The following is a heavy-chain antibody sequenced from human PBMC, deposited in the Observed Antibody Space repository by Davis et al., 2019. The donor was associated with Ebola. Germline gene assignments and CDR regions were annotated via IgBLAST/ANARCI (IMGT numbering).Heavy chain of an antibody. Sequence: PGGSLRLSCTASGFTFSNYVMHWVRQAPGKGLEWVAVISHDGSAKYHADSVKGRFTISRDNSKNTLYLQMNSLRLEDTAVYYCARDEVRGLNDVDYFYGLDVWGQGTAVTVSS. CDR3: ARDEVRGLNDVDYFYGLDV. CDR2: ISHDGSAK. J-gene: IGHJ6*02. CDR1: GFTFSNYV. V-gene: IGHV3-30-3*01. D-gene: IGHD1-1*01.